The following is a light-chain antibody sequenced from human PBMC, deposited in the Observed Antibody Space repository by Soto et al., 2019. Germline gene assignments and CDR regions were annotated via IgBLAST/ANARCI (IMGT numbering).Light chain of an antibody. CDR3: QQFGAGFQWT. CDR2: KAS. Sequence: DIQVTQSPSTLSASVGDRVTITCRASQSIRTWLAWFQQKPGRAPKVLISKASTLESGVPSRFSGDGSGTEFTLTISSLQTDDFATYYCQQFGAGFQWTFGQGTKVELK. V-gene: IGKV1-5*03. J-gene: IGKJ1*01. CDR1: QSIRTW.